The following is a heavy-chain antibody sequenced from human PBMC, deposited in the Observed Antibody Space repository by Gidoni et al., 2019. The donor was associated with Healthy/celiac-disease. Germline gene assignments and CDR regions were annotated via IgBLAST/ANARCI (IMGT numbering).Heavy chain of an antibody. CDR2: IIPILGIA. J-gene: IGHJ5*02. D-gene: IGHD1-7*01. CDR3: ARDRSLAYWNYTLIWFDP. V-gene: IGHV1-69*04. CDR1: GGTFSSYT. Sequence: SAVKVSCKASGGTFSSYTISWVRQAPGQGLEWMGRIIPILGIANYEQKFQGRVTITADKSTSTANMELSSLRSEDTAVYYCARDRSLAYWNYTLIWFDPWGQGTLVTVSS.